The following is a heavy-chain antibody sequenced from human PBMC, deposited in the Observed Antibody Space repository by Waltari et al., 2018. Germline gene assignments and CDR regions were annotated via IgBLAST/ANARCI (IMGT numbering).Heavy chain of an antibody. CDR1: GYTFTDSY. CDR3: ATEGIVATAKEYYFDY. Sequence: EVQLVQSGAEVKKPGATVTISCTASGYTFTDSYMHWVQQAPGKGLEWMGLVDPEDGETIYAEKFQVRVTITADTSTDTAYMELSSLRSEDTAVYYCATEGIVATAKEYYFDYWGQGTLVTVSS. V-gene: IGHV1-69-2*01. J-gene: IGHJ4*02. CDR2: VDPEDGET. D-gene: IGHD5-12*01.